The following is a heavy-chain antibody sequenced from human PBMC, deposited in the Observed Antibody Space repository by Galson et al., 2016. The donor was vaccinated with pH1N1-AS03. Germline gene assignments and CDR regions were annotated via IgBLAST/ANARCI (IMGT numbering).Heavy chain of an antibody. CDR3: AKEGGYTFGQQHLDF. CDR2: LSYAGTSE. V-gene: IGHV3-30*15. Sequence: SLRLSCAVSGFAFNFNSMHWVRQAPGKGLEWIAVLSYAGTSEYFADSVKGRFTVSRDNAKNTLYLQMSNLRVEDTAVYYCAKEGGYTFGQQHLDFWGQGTLVTVAS. J-gene: IGHJ4*02. CDR1: GFAFNFNS. D-gene: IGHD5-18*01.